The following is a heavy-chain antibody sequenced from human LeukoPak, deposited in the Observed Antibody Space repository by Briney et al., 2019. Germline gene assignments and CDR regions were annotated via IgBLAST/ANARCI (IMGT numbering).Heavy chain of an antibody. Sequence: GGSLRLSCAGSGVTFSSYWMHWVRQAPGKGLVWVSTIYTDGSVAQYADSVKGRFTISRDNAKNTLYLQMNTLRVEDAAVYYCARDLYHGSDEWGQGTLVTVSS. D-gene: IGHD3-10*01. CDR1: GVTFSSYW. CDR3: ARDLYHGSDE. V-gene: IGHV3-74*03. CDR2: IYTDGSVA. J-gene: IGHJ4*02.